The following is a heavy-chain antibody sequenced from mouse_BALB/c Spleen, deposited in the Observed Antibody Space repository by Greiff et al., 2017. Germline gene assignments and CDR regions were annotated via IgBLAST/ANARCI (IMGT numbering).Heavy chain of an antibody. J-gene: IGHJ4*01. CDR1: GFSLTSYG. CDR2: IWSGGST. D-gene: IGHD1-1*01. Sequence: VQLKQSGPGLVQPSQSLSITCTVSGFSLTSYGVHWVRQSPGKGLEWLGVIWSGGSTDYNAAFISRLSISKDNSKSQVFFKMNSLQANDTAIYYCARGTTVVAPYAMDYWGQGTSVTVSS. CDR3: ARGTTVVAPYAMDY. V-gene: IGHV2-2*02.